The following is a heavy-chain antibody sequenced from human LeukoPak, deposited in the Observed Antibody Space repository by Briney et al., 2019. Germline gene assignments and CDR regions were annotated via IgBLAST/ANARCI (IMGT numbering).Heavy chain of an antibody. V-gene: IGHV4-4*07. CDR2: INSSGST. CDR3: ARGGGHDAFDI. Sequence: PETLSLTCTVSGDSLRSYYWSLIRQSAGKGLEWIGRINSSGSTNYKPSLKSRVTMSVDTSKNQFSLSLTSVTAADTAVYYCARGGGHDAFDIWGQGTMVTVSS. CDR1: GDSLRSYY. J-gene: IGHJ3*02.